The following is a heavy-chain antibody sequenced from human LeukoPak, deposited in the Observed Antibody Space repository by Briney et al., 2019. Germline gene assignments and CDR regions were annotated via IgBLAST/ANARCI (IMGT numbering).Heavy chain of an antibody. CDR3: ARARRYYATDY. J-gene: IGHJ4*02. D-gene: IGHD3-22*01. Sequence: SETLSLTCTVSGGSIRSSYYYWGWIRQPPGKGLEWIGSIYDSGSTYYNPSLKSRVTISVDTSKNQFSLKLSSVTAADTAVYYCARARRYYATDYWGQGTLVTVSS. CDR2: IYDSGST. V-gene: IGHV4-39*07. CDR1: GGSIRSSYYY.